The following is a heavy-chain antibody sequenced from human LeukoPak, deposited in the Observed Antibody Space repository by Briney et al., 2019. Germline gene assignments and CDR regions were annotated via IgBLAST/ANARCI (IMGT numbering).Heavy chain of an antibody. V-gene: IGHV3-30-3*01. CDR3: ARALYSSSDASIDY. CDR2: ISYDGSNK. D-gene: IGHD6-13*01. J-gene: IGHJ4*01. CDR1: GFTFSSYA. Sequence: PGGSLRLSCAASGFTFSSYAMHWVRQAPGKGLEWVALISYDGSNKYFADSVKGRFTISRDNSKNTLYLQLNSLRPEETAVYYCARALYSSSDASIDYWGLGTLVTVSS.